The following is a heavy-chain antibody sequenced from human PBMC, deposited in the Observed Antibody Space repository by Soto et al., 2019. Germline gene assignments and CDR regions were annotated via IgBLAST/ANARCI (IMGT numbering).Heavy chain of an antibody. V-gene: IGHV4-39*01. CDR3: ARRDRYYDFWSGYYTDAFDI. J-gene: IGHJ3*02. D-gene: IGHD3-3*01. Sequence: SETLSLTCTVSGGSISSSSYYWGWIRQPPGKGLEWIGSIYYSGSTYYNPSLKSRVTISVDTSKNQFSLKLSSVTAADTAVYYCARRDRYYDFWSGYYTDAFDIWGQGTMVTVSS. CDR1: GGSISSSSYY. CDR2: IYYSGST.